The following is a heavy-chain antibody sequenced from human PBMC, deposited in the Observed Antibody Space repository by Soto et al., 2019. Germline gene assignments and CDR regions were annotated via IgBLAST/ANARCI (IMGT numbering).Heavy chain of an antibody. J-gene: IGHJ6*02. Sequence: SETLSLTFAVAGVSISSSSYCWGCIRQPPGKGLEWIGSIYYSGSTYYNPSLKSRVTISVDTSKNQFSLKLSSVTAADTAVYYCARQGRVDGMDVWGQGTTVTVSS. CDR1: GVSISSSSYC. CDR3: ARQGRVDGMDV. V-gene: IGHV4-39*01. CDR2: IYYSGST.